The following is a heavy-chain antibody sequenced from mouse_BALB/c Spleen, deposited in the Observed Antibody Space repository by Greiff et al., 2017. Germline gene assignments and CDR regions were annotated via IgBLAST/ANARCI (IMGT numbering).Heavy chain of an antibody. CDR3: ARDPYGKGAMDY. V-gene: IGHV5-6-5*01. D-gene: IGHD2-10*02. J-gene: IGHJ4*01. CDR1: GFTFSSYA. Sequence: EVKLMESGGGLVKPGGSLKLSCAASGFTFSSYAMSWVRQTPEKRLEWVASISSGGSTYYPDSVKGRFTISRDNARNILYLQMSSLRSEDTAMYYCARDPYGKGAMDYWGQGTSVTVSS. CDR2: ISSGGST.